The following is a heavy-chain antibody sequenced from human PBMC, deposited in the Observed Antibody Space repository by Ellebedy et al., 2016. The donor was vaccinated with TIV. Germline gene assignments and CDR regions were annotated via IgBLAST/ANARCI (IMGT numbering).Heavy chain of an antibody. CDR1: EFTFSTYH. J-gene: IGHJ4*02. CDR3: ARELGGSGGSDFDY. Sequence: PGGSLRLSCAASEFTFSTYHMHWFRQAPGKGLEWVAVIWYDGTAKFYAESVKGRFTISRDNSQNTLYLEMNSLRADDTALYYCARELGGSGGSDFDYWGQGTLVTVSS. CDR2: IWYDGTAK. D-gene: IGHD2-15*01. V-gene: IGHV3-33*01.